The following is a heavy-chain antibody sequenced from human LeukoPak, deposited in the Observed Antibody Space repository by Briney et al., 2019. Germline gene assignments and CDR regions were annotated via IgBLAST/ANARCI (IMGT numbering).Heavy chain of an antibody. V-gene: IGHV3-53*04. CDR1: ELTVSSNY. D-gene: IGHD4-17*01. CDR2: IYSGCST. CDR3: ATIGGDYVSFDN. J-gene: IGHJ4*02. Sequence: GGSLRLSCAASELTVSSNYMSWVRQAPVKGLEWVSVIYSGCSTYYADSVKGRFTISRHNSKNTLYLQMNSLRGEDTAVYYCATIGGDYVSFDNWGQGTLVTVTS.